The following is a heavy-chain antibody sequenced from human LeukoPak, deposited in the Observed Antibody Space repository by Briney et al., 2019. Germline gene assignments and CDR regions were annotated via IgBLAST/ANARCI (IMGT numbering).Heavy chain of an antibody. D-gene: IGHD2-15*01. J-gene: IGHJ4*02. CDR3: AKVMDIVVVVAATSDY. CDR1: GFTFSSYA. V-gene: IGHV3-23*01. CDR2: ISGSGGST. Sequence: GGSLRLSCAASGFTFSSYAMSWVRQAPGKGLEWVSAISGSGGSTYYADSVKGRFTISRDNSKNTLYLQMNSLRAEDTAVYYCAKVMDIVVVVAATSDYWGQGTLVTVSS.